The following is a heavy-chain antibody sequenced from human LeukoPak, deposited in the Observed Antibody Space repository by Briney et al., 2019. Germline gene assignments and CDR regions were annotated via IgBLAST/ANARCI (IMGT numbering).Heavy chain of an antibody. CDR3: ARDERFGVLNF. Sequence: SETLSLTCAVSGYSISSGYYWDWIRQPPGKGLEWIGTVYHSGTTFYNSSLKSRITMSVDTSKNQFSLKLSSVTAADTAMYFCARDERFGVLNFWGQGTLVTVSS. J-gene: IGHJ4*02. D-gene: IGHD3-16*01. CDR2: VYHSGTT. CDR1: GYSISSGYY. V-gene: IGHV4-38-2*02.